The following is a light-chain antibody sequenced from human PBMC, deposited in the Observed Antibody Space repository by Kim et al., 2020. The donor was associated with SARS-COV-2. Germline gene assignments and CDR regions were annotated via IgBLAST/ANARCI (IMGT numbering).Light chain of an antibody. V-gene: IGKV3-11*01. J-gene: IGKJ1*01. CDR2: DVS. CDR1: QSVSSS. CDR3: HQRSSWPRT. Sequence: SLSPGERATLSCRASQSVSSSLAWFQQKPGQAPRLLIYDVSNRATGISARFSGSGSGTDFTLTISSLEPEDFAVYFCHQRSSWPRTFGQGTKLEI.